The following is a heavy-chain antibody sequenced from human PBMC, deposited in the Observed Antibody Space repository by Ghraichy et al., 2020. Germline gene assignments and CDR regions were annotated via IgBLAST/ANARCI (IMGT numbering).Heavy chain of an antibody. V-gene: IGHV3-74*01. CDR3: VRDRTVAGTGPHFDY. CDR2: IHPDGSDT. Sequence: GGSLRLSCAVSGFTLSSHWMHWVRQAPGKGLVWVSRIHPDGSDTTYADSVKGRCTISSDNAENMVYLQMNSLRAEDAAVYYCVRDRTVAGTGPHFDYWGQGTLVTVSS. CDR1: GFTLSSHW. J-gene: IGHJ4*02. D-gene: IGHD6-13*01.